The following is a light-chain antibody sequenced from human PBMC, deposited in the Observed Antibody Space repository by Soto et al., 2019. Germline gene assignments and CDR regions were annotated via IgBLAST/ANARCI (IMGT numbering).Light chain of an antibody. CDR2: GAS. CDR1: QSVSNNF. V-gene: IGKV3-20*01. CDR3: QQYANLPLT. J-gene: IGKJ4*01. Sequence: EIVLTQSPGTLSLSPGEGATLSCRASQSVSNNFLAWYQQKPSQAPRLLIYGASSRATGIPDRFSGSGSGTDFTLTISRLEPEDFAVFYCQQYANLPLTFGGGNKVEIK.